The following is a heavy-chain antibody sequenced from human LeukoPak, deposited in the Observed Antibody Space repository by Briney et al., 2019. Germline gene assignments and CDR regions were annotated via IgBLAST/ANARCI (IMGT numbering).Heavy chain of an antibody. CDR2: INHSGST. CDR3: ACYYGSGSDRHWFAP. Sequence: SSETLSLTCAVYGGSFSGYYWSWIRQPPGKGLEWIGEINHSGSTNYNPSLKSRVTISVDTSKNQFSLKLSSVTAADTAVYYCACYYGSGSDRHWFAPWGQGTLVTVSS. J-gene: IGHJ5*02. D-gene: IGHD3-10*01. V-gene: IGHV4-34*01. CDR1: GGSFSGYY.